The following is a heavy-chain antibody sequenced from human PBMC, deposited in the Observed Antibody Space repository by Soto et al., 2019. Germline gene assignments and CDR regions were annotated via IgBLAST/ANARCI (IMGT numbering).Heavy chain of an antibody. CDR2: VYYTGST. J-gene: IGHJ4*02. CDR1: GGSIGNHC. CDR3: RWSSGLNELDY. D-gene: IGHD2-8*01. V-gene: IGHV4-39*01. Sequence: PSETICLRYTVSGGSIGNHCCRWIRQPPGKGLEWIGSVYYTGSTYYNPSLKSRVTISVDTATNNFSLRLSSLTAADTAVYYCRWSSGLNELDYWGQGALVTV.